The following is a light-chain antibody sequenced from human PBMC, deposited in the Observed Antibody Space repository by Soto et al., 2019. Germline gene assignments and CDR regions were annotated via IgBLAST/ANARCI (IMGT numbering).Light chain of an antibody. CDR2: LNSDGSH. CDR3: QTWGTGIPWV. J-gene: IGLJ3*02. Sequence: QLVLTQSPSASASLGASVKLTCTLISGHSSYAIACHQQQPEKGPRYLMKLNSDGSHSKGDGIPDRFSGSSSGAERYLTISSLQSEHEADYYCQTWGTGIPWVFGGGTKLTVL. CDR1: SGHSSYA. V-gene: IGLV4-69*01.